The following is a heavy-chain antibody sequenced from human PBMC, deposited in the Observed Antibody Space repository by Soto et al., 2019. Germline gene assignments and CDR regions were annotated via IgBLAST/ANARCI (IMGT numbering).Heavy chain of an antibody. D-gene: IGHD2-15*01. J-gene: IGHJ6*02. CDR1: GCTFSSYA. CDR2: IIPIFGTA. V-gene: IGHV1-69*06. Sequence: GASVKVSCKASGCTFSSYAISWVRQAPGQGLEWMGGIIPIFGTANYAQKFQGRVTITADKSTSTAYMELSSLRSEDTAVYYCARGRNSYYYYYGMDVWGQGTTVTVSS. CDR3: ARGRNSYYYYYGMDV.